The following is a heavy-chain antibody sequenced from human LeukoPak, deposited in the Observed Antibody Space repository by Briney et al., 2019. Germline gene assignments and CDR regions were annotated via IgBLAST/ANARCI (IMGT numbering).Heavy chain of an antibody. V-gene: IGHV3-33*06. CDR2: IWHDGSSK. CDR3: AKDAQRGFDYSNSLEY. Sequence: GGSLRLSCAASGFIFSSYAMSWVRQAPGKGLEWVAVIWHDGSSKYYADSVKGRFTISRDNSENTVYLQMNSLRAEDTAVYYCAKDAQRGFDYSNSLEYWGQGDLVTVSS. J-gene: IGHJ4*02. D-gene: IGHD4-11*01. CDR1: GFIFSSYA.